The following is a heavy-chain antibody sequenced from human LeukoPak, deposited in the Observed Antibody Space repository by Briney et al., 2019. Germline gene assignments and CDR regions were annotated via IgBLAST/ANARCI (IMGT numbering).Heavy chain of an antibody. CDR1: GYTFPGYY. Sequence: ASVKVSCKASGYTFPGYYMHWVRQAPGQGLEWMGWINPNSGGTNYSQKFQGRVTMTRDTSISTAYMELSRLRSDDTAVYYCAREHSSSSGKVFDYWGQGTLVTVSS. CDR2: INPNSGGT. CDR3: AREHSSSSGKVFDY. J-gene: IGHJ4*02. D-gene: IGHD6-6*01. V-gene: IGHV1-2*02.